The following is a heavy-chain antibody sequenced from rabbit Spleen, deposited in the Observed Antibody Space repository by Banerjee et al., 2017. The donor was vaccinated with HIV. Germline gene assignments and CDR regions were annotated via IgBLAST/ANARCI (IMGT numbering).Heavy chain of an antibody. CDR1: GFSFSYSYW. CDR2: ISTGSSGNT. Sequence: QEQLEESGGDLVKPEGSLTLTCTASGFSFSYSYWICWVRQAPGKGLEWIGCISTGSSGNTYYATWVNGRFTISSHNAQNTLYLQLNSLTAADTATYFCVRDTWHFNLWGPGTLVTVS. D-gene: IGHD3-1*01. J-gene: IGHJ4*01. CDR3: VRDTWHFNL. V-gene: IGHV1S45*01.